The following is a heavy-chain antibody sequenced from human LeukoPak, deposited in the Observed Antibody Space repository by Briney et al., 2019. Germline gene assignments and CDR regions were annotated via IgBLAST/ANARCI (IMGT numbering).Heavy chain of an antibody. Sequence: ETLSLTCTVSGGSISSYYWSWVRQAPGKGLEYVSAISSNGGSTYYANSVKGRFTISRDNSKNTLYLQMGSLRAEDMAVYYRARGGRGDYVADYWGQGTLVTVSS. D-gene: IGHD4-17*01. CDR3: ARGGRGDYVADY. V-gene: IGHV3-64*01. CDR1: GGSISSYY. J-gene: IGHJ4*02. CDR2: ISSNGGST.